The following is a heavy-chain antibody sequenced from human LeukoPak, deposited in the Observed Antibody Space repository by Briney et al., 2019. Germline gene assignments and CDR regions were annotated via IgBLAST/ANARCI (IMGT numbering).Heavy chain of an antibody. CDR2: IYHSGST. V-gene: IGHV4-38-2*02. CDR3: ARALPYCSSTSCYNNWFDP. D-gene: IGHD2-2*02. CDR1: GYSISSGYY. Sequence: SETLSLTCTVSGYSISSGYYWGWIRQPPGKGLEWIGSIYHSGSTYYNPSLKSRVTISVDTSKNQFSLKLSSVTAADTAVYYCARALPYCSSTSCYNNWFDPWGQGTLVTVSS. J-gene: IGHJ5*02.